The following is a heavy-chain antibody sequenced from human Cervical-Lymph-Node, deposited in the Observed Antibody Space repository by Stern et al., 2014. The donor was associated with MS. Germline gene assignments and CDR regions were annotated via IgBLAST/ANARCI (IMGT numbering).Heavy chain of an antibody. Sequence: QVQLVQSGAEVKKPGASVKVSCKASGYTFTDYYLHWVRQAPGPGLAWMGWINPVHGGLHSSQKCQGRVTMARDTAISTAYMELSRLTSDDTAVYYCARTKTVTTYYGMDVWGQGTTVTVSS. CDR3: ARTKTVTTYYGMDV. V-gene: IGHV1-2*02. J-gene: IGHJ6*02. D-gene: IGHD4-17*01. CDR1: GYTFTDYY. CDR2: INPVHGGL.